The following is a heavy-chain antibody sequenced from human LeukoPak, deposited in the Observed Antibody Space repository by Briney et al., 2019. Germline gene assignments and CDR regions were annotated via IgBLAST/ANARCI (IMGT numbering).Heavy chain of an antibody. Sequence: GGSLRLSCAASGFTFNIFGIHWIRQAPGKGLEWVAAISPDGNLEYYTESVKGRFTVSRDNSNNMIYLQMNSLGGEDSAVYYCAKINNYDDYWGQGTLVTVSS. CDR1: GFTFNIFG. D-gene: IGHD3-22*01. V-gene: IGHV3-30*18. CDR3: AKINNYDDY. CDR2: ISPDGNLE. J-gene: IGHJ4*02.